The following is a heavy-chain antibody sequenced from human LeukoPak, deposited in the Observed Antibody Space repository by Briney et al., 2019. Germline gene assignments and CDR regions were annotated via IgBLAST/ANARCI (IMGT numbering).Heavy chain of an antibody. CDR1: GLTFSGYD. CDR3: ARDLTVAGPMDV. Sequence: GGSLRLSCEASGLTFSGYDMNWVRQAPGKGLEWISYISSSGNTIYYAHSVKGRFTISRDNALNSLYLQMSSLRAEDSAVYYCARDLTVAGPMDVWGQGTTVTVSS. J-gene: IGHJ6*02. D-gene: IGHD6-19*01. V-gene: IGHV3-48*03. CDR2: ISSSGNTI.